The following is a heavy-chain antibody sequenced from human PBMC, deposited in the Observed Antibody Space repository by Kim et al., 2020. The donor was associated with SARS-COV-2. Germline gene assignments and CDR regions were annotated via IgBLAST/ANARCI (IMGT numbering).Heavy chain of an antibody. V-gene: IGHV3-33*01. Sequence: YYADSVKGRFTISRDNSKNTLYLQMNRLRAEDTAVYYCARTPSYYYGMDVWGQGTTVTVSS. J-gene: IGHJ6*02. CDR3: ARTPSYYYGMDV.